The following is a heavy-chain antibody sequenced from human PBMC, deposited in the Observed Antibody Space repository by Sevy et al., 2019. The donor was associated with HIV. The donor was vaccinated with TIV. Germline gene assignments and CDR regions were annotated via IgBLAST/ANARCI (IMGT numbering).Heavy chain of an antibody. V-gene: IGHV4-39*01. CDR3: VGPKLTYTNGWHYFDY. CDR1: GASIFNTAYY. D-gene: IGHD2-8*01. CDR2: IRHGGYT. Sequence: SETLSLTCIVSGASIFNTAYYWGWIRQSPGKGLEWIASIRHGGYTFYNPSLKSRVTISADTSKNQFSLKLTSVSAAYTSIYYWVGPKLTYTNGWHYFDYWGQGTVVTVSS. J-gene: IGHJ4*02.